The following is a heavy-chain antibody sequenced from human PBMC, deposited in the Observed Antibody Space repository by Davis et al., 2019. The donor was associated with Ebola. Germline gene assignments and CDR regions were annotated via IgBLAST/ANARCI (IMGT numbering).Heavy chain of an antibody. CDR2: ISSSSSTI. Sequence: GESLKISCAASGFTFSSYSMNWVRQAPGKGLEWVSYISSSSSTIYYADSVKGRFTISRDNAKNSLYLQMNSLRDEDTAVYYCARIWLYAFDIWGQGTMVTVSS. V-gene: IGHV3-48*02. J-gene: IGHJ3*02. CDR3: ARIWLYAFDI. D-gene: IGHD5-18*01. CDR1: GFTFSSYS.